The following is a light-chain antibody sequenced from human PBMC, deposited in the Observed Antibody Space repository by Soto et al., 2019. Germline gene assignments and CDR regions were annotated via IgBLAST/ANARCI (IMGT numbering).Light chain of an antibody. J-gene: IGKJ1*01. CDR1: QSISNY. Sequence: DIQMTQSPSSLSASVGDRVTITCRASQSISNYLNWYQQKPGKAPKLLIYAASSMQSGVPSRFTGSESETDFTITISSLQPDDYATYYYQQSFSPLWTFGQGTKVEV. V-gene: IGKV1-39*01. CDR3: QQSFSPLWT. CDR2: AAS.